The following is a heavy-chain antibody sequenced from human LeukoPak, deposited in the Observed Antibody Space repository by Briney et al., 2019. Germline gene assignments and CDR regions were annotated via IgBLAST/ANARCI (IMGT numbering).Heavy chain of an antibody. J-gene: IGHJ4*02. CDR3: ATDLDYGGYSHFDF. CDR2: IKSDGSST. CDR1: GFTFSSYW. D-gene: IGHD4-23*01. Sequence: QPGGSLRLSCAASGFTFSSYWMHWVRQAPGKGLVWVSRIKSDGSSTRYADSMKGRFTISRDNAKNTLWLQMNSLRAEDTAVYYCATDLDYGGYSHFDFWGQGTLVTVSS. V-gene: IGHV3-74*01.